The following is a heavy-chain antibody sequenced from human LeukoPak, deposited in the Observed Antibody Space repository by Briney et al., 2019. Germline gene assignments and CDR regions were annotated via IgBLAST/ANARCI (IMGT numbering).Heavy chain of an antibody. D-gene: IGHD2-21*02. CDR2: IGGSGAYT. J-gene: IGHJ5*02. V-gene: IGHV3-23*01. Sequence: GGSLRLSCAASGFSFSNYAMNWVRQTLGRGLEWVAAIGGSGAYTNHADSVQGRLTISRDNSKNTLYLQMNNLRVEDTALYYCARDRGGENCGGDCYSAFDPWGQGTLVTVSS. CDR1: GFSFSNYA. CDR3: ARDRGGENCGGDCYSAFDP.